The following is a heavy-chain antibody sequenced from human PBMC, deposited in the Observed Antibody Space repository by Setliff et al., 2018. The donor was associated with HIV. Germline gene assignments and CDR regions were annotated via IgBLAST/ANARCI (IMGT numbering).Heavy chain of an antibody. CDR3: ARGGSSGWYVDYFDY. CDR2: ISSSGSTI. CDR1: GFTFSSYE. D-gene: IGHD6-19*01. J-gene: IGHJ4*02. Sequence: PGESLKISCAASGFTFSSYEMNWVRQAPGKGLEWVSYISSSGSTIYYADSVKGRFTISRDNAKNSLYLQMNSLRAEDTAVYYCARGGSSGWYVDYFDYWGQGTLVTVSS. V-gene: IGHV3-48*03.